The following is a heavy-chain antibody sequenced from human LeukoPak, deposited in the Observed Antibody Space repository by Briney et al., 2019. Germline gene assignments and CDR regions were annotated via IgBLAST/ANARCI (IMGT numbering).Heavy chain of an antibody. J-gene: IGHJ4*02. V-gene: IGHV3-21*01. CDR3: ARDLGAEAGSDY. D-gene: IGHD6-13*01. Sequence: GGSLRLSCAAPGFTFSSYSMNWVRQAPGKGLEWVSSISSSSSYIYYADSVKGRFTISRDNAKNSLYLQMNSLRAEDTAVYYCARDLGAEAGSDYWGQGTLVTVSS. CDR1: GFTFSSYS. CDR2: ISSSSSYI.